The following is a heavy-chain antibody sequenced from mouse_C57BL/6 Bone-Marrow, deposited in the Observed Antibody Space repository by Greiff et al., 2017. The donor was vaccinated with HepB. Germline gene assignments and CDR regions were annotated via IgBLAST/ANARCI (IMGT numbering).Heavy chain of an antibody. V-gene: IGHV1-54*01. CDR2: INPGSGGT. J-gene: IGHJ4*01. D-gene: IGHD2-3*01. CDR3: ARYEIYDGSLYAMDY. CDR1: GYAFTNYL. Sequence: QVQLQQSGAELVRPGTSVKVSCKASGYAFTNYLIEWVKQRPGQGLEWIGVINPGSGGTNYNEKFKGKATLTADKSSSTAYMQLSSLTSEDSAVYFCARYEIYDGSLYAMDYWGQGTSVTVSS.